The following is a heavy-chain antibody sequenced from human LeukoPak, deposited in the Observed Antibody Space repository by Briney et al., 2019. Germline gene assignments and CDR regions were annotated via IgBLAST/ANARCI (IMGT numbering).Heavy chain of an antibody. V-gene: IGHV4-4*07. CDR1: GGSISSYY. J-gene: IGHJ3*02. Sequence: NPSETLSLTCTVSGGSISSYYWSWIRQPAGKGLEWIGRIYTSGSTNYNPSLKSRVTMSVDTSKNQFSLKLSSVTAADTAVYYCARVTGGSSSFLGWMDAFDIWGQGTMVTVSS. D-gene: IGHD1-26*01. CDR2: IYTSGST. CDR3: ARVTGGSSSFLGWMDAFDI.